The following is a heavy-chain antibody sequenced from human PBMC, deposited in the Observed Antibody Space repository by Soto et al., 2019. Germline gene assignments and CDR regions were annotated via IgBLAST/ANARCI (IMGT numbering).Heavy chain of an antibody. J-gene: IGHJ6*02. Sequence: GXSVKGSCKASGGTFSSYAISWVRQAPGQGLEWMGGIIPIFGTANYAQKFQGRVTITADKSTSTAYMELSSLRSEDTAVYYCARAYGYVAIYYYYGMDVWGQGTTVTVSS. CDR3: ARAYGYVAIYYYYGMDV. CDR2: IIPIFGTA. CDR1: GGTFSSYA. V-gene: IGHV1-69*06. D-gene: IGHD5-12*01.